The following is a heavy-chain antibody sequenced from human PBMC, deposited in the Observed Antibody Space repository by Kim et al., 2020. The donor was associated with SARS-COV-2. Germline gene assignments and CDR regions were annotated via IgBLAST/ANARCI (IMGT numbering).Heavy chain of an antibody. J-gene: IGHJ4*02. CDR3: EKDSTGAGTEFDY. D-gene: IGHD6-19*01. Sequence: GGSLRLSCAASGFTFDDYAMHWVRQAPGKGLEWVSGISWNSGSIGYADSVKDRFTISRDNAKNSLYLQMNSLRAEDTALYYCEKDSTGAGTEFDYWGQGTLVTVSS. CDR1: GFTFDDYA. CDR2: ISWNSGSI. V-gene: IGHV3-9*01.